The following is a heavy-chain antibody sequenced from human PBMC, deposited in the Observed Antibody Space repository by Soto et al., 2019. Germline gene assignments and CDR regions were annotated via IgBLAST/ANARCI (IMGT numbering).Heavy chain of an antibody. CDR3: ATSTVGGGGRGY. CDR1: GGSMRGQH. J-gene: IGHJ4*02. D-gene: IGHD3-16*01. CDR2: HHSDST. V-gene: IGHV4-4*09. Sequence: QVQLQESGPGLVKPSETLSLTCTVSGGSMRGQHWSWIRQPPGKGLEWIGHHSDSTNYNPSLKSPSTISTETPKNQFSLTRSSLTAADTAVYYCATSTVGGGGRGYWGQGTLVTVSS.